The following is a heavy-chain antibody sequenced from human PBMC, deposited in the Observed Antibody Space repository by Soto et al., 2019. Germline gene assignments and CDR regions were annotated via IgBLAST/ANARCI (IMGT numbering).Heavy chain of an antibody. CDR3: XXXXXXXXXVTRD. Sequence: QVQLVESGGGVVQPGRSLRLSCAASGFTFSSYGMHWVRQAPGKGLEWVAVISYDGSNKYYADSVKGRFTISRDNSKXXXXXXXXXXXXXXXXXXXXXXXXXXXXXVTRDWGQGTLVTVSS. CDR1: GFTFSSYG. V-gene: IGHV3-30*03. J-gene: IGHJ4*02. D-gene: IGHD1-1*01. CDR2: ISYDGSNK.